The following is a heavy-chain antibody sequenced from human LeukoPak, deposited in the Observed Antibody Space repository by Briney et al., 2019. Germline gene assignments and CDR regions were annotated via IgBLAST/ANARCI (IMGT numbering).Heavy chain of an antibody. D-gene: IGHD2-2*01. V-gene: IGHV3-48*01. Sequence: GSLRLSCAASGFTFSSYSMNWVRQAPGKGLEWVSYISSSSTIYYADSVKGRFTISRDNAKSSLYLQMNSLRAEDTAVYYCARGYYARLDYWGQGTLVTVSS. CDR2: ISSSSTI. CDR1: GFTFSSYS. CDR3: ARGYYARLDY. J-gene: IGHJ4*02.